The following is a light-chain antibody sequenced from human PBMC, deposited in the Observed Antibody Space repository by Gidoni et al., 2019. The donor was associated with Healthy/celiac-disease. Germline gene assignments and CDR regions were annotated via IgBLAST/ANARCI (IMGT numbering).Light chain of an antibody. J-gene: IGKJ4*01. CDR2: DAS. V-gene: IGKV3-11*01. Sequence: EIVLTQSPATLSLSTGERATLSCRDSQSVSSHLAWYQQNPGQAPRLLLYDASNRATGIPARFSGSGSGTDFTLTISRLEPEDFAVYYCQQRSNWPXTFGGGTKVEIK. CDR1: QSVSSH. CDR3: QQRSNWPXT.